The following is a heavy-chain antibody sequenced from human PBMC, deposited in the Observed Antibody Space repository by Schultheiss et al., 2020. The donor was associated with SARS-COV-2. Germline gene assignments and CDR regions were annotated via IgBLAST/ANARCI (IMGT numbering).Heavy chain of an antibody. V-gene: IGHV1-2*06. Sequence: ASVKVSCKASGYTFTGYFIHWVRQAPGQGLEWMGRINPNSGGTNYAQKFQGRVTMTRDTSISTAYMELSRLRSDDTAVYYCASRGRGSGLNWFDPWGQGTLVTVSS. D-gene: IGHD3-10*01. CDR3: ASRGRGSGLNWFDP. J-gene: IGHJ5*02. CDR2: INPNSGGT. CDR1: GYTFTGYF.